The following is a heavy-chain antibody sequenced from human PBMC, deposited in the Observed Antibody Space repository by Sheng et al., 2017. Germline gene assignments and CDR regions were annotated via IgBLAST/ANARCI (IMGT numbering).Heavy chain of an antibody. Sequence: QVQLVQSGAEVKKPGSSVKVSCKASGGTFSSYAINWVRQAPGQGLEWMGGIIPIFATTNYAQKFQGRVTIATDESTSTAYMELSSLRSEDTAVYYCARARAYCTGGVCQPGGDAFDIWGQGTMVTVSS. CDR1: GGTFSSYA. D-gene: IGHD2-8*02. CDR3: ARARAYCTGGVCQPGGDAFDI. CDR2: IIPIFATT. J-gene: IGHJ3*02. V-gene: IGHV1-69*05.